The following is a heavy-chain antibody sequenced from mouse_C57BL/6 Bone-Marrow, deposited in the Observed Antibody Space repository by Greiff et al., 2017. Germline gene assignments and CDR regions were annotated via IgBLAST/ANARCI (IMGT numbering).Heavy chain of an antibody. J-gene: IGHJ4*01. CDR3: ARPDYSFYAMDY. D-gene: IGHD2-12*01. Sequence: EVHLVESGGGLVKPGGSLKLSCAASGFTFSSYAMSWVRQTPEKRLEWVATISDGVSYTYYPDNVKGRFTISRDNAKNNLYLQMSHLKSEDTAMYYCARPDYSFYAMDYWGQGTSVTVSS. CDR2: ISDGVSYT. CDR1: GFTFSSYA. V-gene: IGHV5-4*01.